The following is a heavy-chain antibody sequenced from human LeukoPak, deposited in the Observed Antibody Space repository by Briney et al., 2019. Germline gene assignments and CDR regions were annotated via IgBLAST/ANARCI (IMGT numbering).Heavy chain of an antibody. CDR3: ATWSPVTTGDYFDY. CDR1: GYTLTELS. Sequence: GASVTVSCKVSGYTLTELSMHWVRQAPGKGLEWMGGFDPEDGETIYAQKFQGRVTMTEDTSTDTAYMELSSLRSEDTAVYYCATWSPVTTGDYFDYWGQGTLVTVSS. J-gene: IGHJ4*02. V-gene: IGHV1-24*01. D-gene: IGHD4-17*01. CDR2: FDPEDGET.